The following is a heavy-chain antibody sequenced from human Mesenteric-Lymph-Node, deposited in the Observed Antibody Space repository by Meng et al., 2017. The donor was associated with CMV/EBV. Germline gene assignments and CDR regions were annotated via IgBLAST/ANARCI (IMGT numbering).Heavy chain of an antibody. CDR3: ARGVYASGYYFAY. J-gene: IGHJ4*02. CDR1: GFSFNTYW. V-gene: IGHV3-74*01. D-gene: IGHD3-22*01. Sequence: GESLEISCAASGFSFNTYWMHWIRQVPGKGPVWVSRLNSDGSAPTYAESVKGRFTISRDNAKNTLYLQMNSLRVEDTAIYYCARGVYASGYYFAYWGPGTQVTVSS. CDR2: LNSDGSAP.